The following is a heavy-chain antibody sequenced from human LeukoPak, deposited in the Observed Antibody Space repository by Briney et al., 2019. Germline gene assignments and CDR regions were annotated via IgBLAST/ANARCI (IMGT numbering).Heavy chain of an antibody. J-gene: IGHJ4*02. CDR2: IWYDGSNK. CDR1: GFTFSSYG. CDR3: AKDRIAALPKYYFDY. Sequence: PGRSLRLSCAASGFTFSSYGMHWVRQAPGKGLEWVAVIWYDGSNKYYADSVKGRFTISRDNSKNTLYLQMNSLRAEDTAVYYCAKDRIAALPKYYFDYWGQGTLVTVSS. V-gene: IGHV3-33*06. D-gene: IGHD6-6*01.